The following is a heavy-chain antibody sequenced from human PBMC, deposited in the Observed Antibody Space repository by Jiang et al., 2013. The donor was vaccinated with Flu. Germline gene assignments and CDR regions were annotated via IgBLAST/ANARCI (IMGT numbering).Heavy chain of an antibody. D-gene: IGHD2-15*01. V-gene: IGHV1-46*01. Sequence: SGAEVKKPGASVKVSCKTSGYIFISHYMHWVRQAPGQGLEWMGIINPSSGTASYAQKFQGRIIITKDTSTSTVYMELSSLRSEDTAVYYCARDNCSGGSCYHAEYFQH. CDR1: GYIFISHY. J-gene: IGHJ1*01. CDR3: ARDNCSGGSCYHAEYFQH. CDR2: INPSSGTA.